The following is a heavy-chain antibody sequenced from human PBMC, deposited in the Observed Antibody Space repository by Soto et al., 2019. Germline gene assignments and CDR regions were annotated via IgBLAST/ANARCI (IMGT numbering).Heavy chain of an antibody. D-gene: IGHD3-22*01. CDR1: GGSISSGDYY. V-gene: IGHV4-30-4*01. Sequence: QVQLQESGPGLVKPSQTLSLTCTVSGGSISSGDYYWSWIRQPPGKGLEWIGYIYYSGSTYYNPSLKSRVTTSVDTSKNQFSLKLSSVTAADTAVYYWARQTYYYDSLDAFDIWGQGTMVTVSS. J-gene: IGHJ3*02. CDR3: ARQTYYYDSLDAFDI. CDR2: IYYSGST.